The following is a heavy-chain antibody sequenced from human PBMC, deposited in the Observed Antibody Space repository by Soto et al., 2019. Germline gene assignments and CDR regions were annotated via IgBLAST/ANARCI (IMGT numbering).Heavy chain of an antibody. CDR2: ISGSGGST. V-gene: IGHV3-23*01. Sequence: EVPLLESGGGLVQPGGSLRLSCAASGFTFSSYAMSWVRQAPGKGLEWVSAISGSGGSTYYADSVKGRFTISRDNSKNTLYLQMNSLRAEDTAVYYCAKDTGPYSSGWCHYWGQGTLVTVSS. CDR1: GFTFSSYA. CDR3: AKDTGPYSSGWCHY. J-gene: IGHJ4*02. D-gene: IGHD6-19*01.